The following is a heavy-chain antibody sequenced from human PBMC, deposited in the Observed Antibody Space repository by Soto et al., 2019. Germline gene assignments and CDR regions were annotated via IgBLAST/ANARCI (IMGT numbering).Heavy chain of an antibody. CDR1: GFSVTANY. CDR2: IYSGGST. Sequence: EVQVVESGGGLIQPGGSLRLSCEVSGFSVTANYMSWVRQAPEKGLEWVSVIYSGGSTYYVDSVKGRFSISRDISNNTLYLQMISLRAEDTAVYYCRGYGYWGQGTLVTVSS. D-gene: IGHD5-12*01. V-gene: IGHV3-53*01. CDR3: RGYGY. J-gene: IGHJ4*02.